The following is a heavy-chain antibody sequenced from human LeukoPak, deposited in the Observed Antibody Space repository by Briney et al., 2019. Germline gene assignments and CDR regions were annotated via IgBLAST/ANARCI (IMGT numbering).Heavy chain of an antibody. D-gene: IGHD6-6*01. V-gene: IGHV4-61*02. CDR3: ARDRIAALPYWYFDL. J-gene: IGHJ2*01. CDR1: GGSVSSGNYY. CDR2: IYPGGST. Sequence: SETLSLTCTVSGGSVSSGNYYWRWIRQPAGKGLEWIVRIYPGGSTNYNPSLKSRVTISVDTSKNQFSLELTSVTAADTAVYYCARDRIAALPYWYFDLWGRGTLVTVSS.